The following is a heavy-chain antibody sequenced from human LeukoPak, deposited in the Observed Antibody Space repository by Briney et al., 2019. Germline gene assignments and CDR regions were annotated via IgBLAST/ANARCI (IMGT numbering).Heavy chain of an antibody. V-gene: IGHV3-23*01. D-gene: IGHD1-26*01. CDR3: AKRFGESYGHFDY. CDR2: VTGSGSAT. J-gene: IGHJ4*02. Sequence: GGSLRLSCAASGFTYSSFAMGWVRQAPGKGLEWVSAVTGSGSATGYADFVKGRFTISRDNSKNTLYLQMNSLRAEDTAVYYCAKRFGESYGHFDYWGQGTLVTVSS. CDR1: GFTYSSFA.